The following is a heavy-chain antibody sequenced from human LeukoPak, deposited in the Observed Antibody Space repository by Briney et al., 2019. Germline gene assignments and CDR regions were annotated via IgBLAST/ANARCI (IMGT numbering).Heavy chain of an antibody. CDR3: ARVRAVVPAANDHYYMDV. V-gene: IGHV1-18*01. CDR2: ISAYNGNT. CDR1: GYTFTSYG. D-gene: IGHD2-2*01. J-gene: IGHJ6*03. Sequence: ASVKVSCKASGYTFTSYGISWVRQAPGQGLEWMGWISAYNGNTNYAQKLQGRVTMTTDTSTSTAYTELRSLRSDDTAVYYCARVRAVVPAANDHYYMDVWGKGTTVTVSS.